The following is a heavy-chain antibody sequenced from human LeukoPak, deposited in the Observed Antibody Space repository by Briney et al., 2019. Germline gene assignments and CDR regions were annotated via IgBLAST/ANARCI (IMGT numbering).Heavy chain of an antibody. CDR2: TSGGGGST. CDR1: GFTFSSYG. Sequence: PGGSLRLSCAASGFTFSSYGMSWVRQAPGKGLEWVSATSGGGGSTYYADSVKGRFTISRDNSKNTLYLQMNSLRAEDTAVYYCAREGSSWYLHYYYYMDVWGKGTTVTVSS. J-gene: IGHJ6*03. CDR3: AREGSSWYLHYYYYMDV. V-gene: IGHV3-23*01. D-gene: IGHD6-13*01.